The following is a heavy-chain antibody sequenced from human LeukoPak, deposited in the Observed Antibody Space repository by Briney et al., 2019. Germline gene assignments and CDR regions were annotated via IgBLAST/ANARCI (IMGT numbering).Heavy chain of an antibody. CDR1: GGSISSGSYY. CDR2: IYTSGST. CDR3: ARMVGADWGRYYYYMDV. J-gene: IGHJ6*03. V-gene: IGHV4-61*02. D-gene: IGHD1-26*01. Sequence: SETLSLTCTVSGGSISSGSYYWGWIRQPAGKGLEWIGRIYTSGSTNYNPSLKSRVTISVDTSKNQFSLKLSSVTAADTAVYYCARMVGADWGRYYYYMDVWGKGTTVTVSS.